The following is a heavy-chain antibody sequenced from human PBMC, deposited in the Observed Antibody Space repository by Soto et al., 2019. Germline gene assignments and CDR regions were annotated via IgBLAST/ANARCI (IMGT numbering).Heavy chain of an antibody. CDR2: IYPGDSDT. V-gene: IGHV5-51*01. Sequence: PGESLQISCKGSGYSFTSYWIGWVRQIPGKGLEWMGIIYPGDSDTRYSPSFQGQVTISADKSISTAYLQWSSLKASDTAMYYCARHEGYYGSPAAGLFDYWGQGTLVTVS. J-gene: IGHJ4*02. CDR3: ARHEGYYGSPAAGLFDY. CDR1: GYSFTSYW. D-gene: IGHD3-10*01.